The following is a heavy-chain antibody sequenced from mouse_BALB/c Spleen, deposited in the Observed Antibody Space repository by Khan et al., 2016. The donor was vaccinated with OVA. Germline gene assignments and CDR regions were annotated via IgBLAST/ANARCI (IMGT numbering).Heavy chain of an antibody. CDR2: INPSDSES. Sequence: QVQLQQPGAELVRPGASVKLSCKASDYTFTSYWMNWVRQRPGQGLEWVGKINPSDSESHYNQMFKDKATMTVDKSSGTAYMQISSLTYEDSAVYYCTRREKYGYDPSWFAYWGQGTLVTVSA. CDR1: DYTFTSYW. CDR3: TRREKYGYDPSWFAY. V-gene: IGHV1-61*01. J-gene: IGHJ3*01. D-gene: IGHD2-2*01.